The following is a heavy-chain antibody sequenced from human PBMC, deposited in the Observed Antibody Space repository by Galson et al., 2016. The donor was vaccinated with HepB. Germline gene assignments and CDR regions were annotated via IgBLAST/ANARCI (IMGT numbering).Heavy chain of an antibody. D-gene: IGHD6-19*01. V-gene: IGHV3-73*01. J-gene: IGHJ4*02. CDR2: IRSKANSYAT. CDR1: GFTFSGSA. CDR3: TGGLVLLDY. Sequence: SLRLSCAASGFTFSGSAMHWVRQASGKGLEWVGRIRSKANSYATAYAASVKGRFTISRDDSKNTADLKMNSLKTEDTAVYYCTGGLVLLDYWGQGTLVTVSS.